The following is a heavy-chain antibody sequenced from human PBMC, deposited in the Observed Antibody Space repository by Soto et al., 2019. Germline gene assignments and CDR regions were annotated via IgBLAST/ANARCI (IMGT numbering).Heavy chain of an antibody. CDR1: GYTFTGYY. V-gene: IGHV1-2*02. D-gene: IGHD1-1*01. CDR2: INPNSGGT. Sequence: RASVKVSCKASGYTFTGYYLHWVRQAPGQGLEWMGWINPNSGGTNYAQKFQGRVTMTRDTSISTAHMELSRLRSDDTAVYYCARGRTGTTSYFDYWGQGNLVTVSS. CDR3: ARGRTGTTSYFDY. J-gene: IGHJ4*02.